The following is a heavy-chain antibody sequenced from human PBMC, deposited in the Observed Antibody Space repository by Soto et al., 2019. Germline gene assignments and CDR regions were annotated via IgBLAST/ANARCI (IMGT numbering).Heavy chain of an antibody. CDR2: IYYSGST. Sequence: SETLSLTCTVSGGSISSSSYYWGWIRQPPGKGLEWIGSIYYSGSTYYNPSLKSRVTISVDTSKNQFSLKLSSVTAADTAVYYCARRRSTTGCFDPWRQGTLVTVSS. V-gene: IGHV4-39*01. CDR3: ARRRSTTGCFDP. CDR1: GGSISSSSYY. D-gene: IGHD6-25*01. J-gene: IGHJ5*02.